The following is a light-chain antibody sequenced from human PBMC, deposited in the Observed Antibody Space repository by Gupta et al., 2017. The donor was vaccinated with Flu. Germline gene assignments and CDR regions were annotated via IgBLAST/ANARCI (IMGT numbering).Light chain of an antibody. CDR2: GAS. V-gene: IGKV3-20*01. Sequence: DIVLTQSPGTLSLSPGERATFSCRASQCVSSNSLAWYQQKPGQAPRLLMYGASTRATGVPDRVSGSGSGTDFTLTISRLEPEDFAMYYCQQFGSPPWTFGQGTKVEIK. J-gene: IGKJ1*01. CDR3: QQFGSPPWT. CDR1: QCVSSNS.